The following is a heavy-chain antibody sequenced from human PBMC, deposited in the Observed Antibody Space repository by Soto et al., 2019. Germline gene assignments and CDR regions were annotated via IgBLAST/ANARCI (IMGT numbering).Heavy chain of an antibody. CDR2: IWYDGSNK. CDR3: ARNSLRGYYYMDV. D-gene: IGHD2-21*01. J-gene: IGHJ6*03. Sequence: PGGSLRLSCAASGFTFSSYGMHWVRQAPGKGLEWVAVIWYDGSNKYYADSVKGRFTISRDNSKNTLYLQMNSLRAEDTAVYYCARNSLRGYYYMDVWGKGTTVTVSS. CDR1: GFTFSSYG. V-gene: IGHV3-33*01.